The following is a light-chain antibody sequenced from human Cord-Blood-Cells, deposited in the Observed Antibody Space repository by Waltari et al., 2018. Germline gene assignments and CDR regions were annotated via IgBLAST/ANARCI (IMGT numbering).Light chain of an antibody. Sequence: SSELTQDPAVSVALGQTVRITCQGDSLSSYYASWYQQKPEQAPVLVIYGKKHRPAGIPDRFSGSSSGNTASLTITGAQAEDEADYYCNSRDSSGNHVVFGGGTKLTVL. CDR1: SLSSYY. CDR3: NSRDSSGNHVV. V-gene: IGLV3-19*01. J-gene: IGLJ2*01. CDR2: GKK.